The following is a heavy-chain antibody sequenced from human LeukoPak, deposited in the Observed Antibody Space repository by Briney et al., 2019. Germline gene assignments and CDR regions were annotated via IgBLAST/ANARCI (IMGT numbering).Heavy chain of an antibody. CDR3: ARGRAVAGYFDY. CDR1: GFTFSSYA. D-gene: IGHD6-19*01. CDR2: INHSGST. Sequence: PGGSLRLSCAASGFTFSSYAMSWVRQPPGKGLEWIGEINHSGSTNYNPSLKSRVTISVDTSKNQFSLKLSSVTAADTAVYYCARGRAVAGYFDYWGQGTLVTVSS. V-gene: IGHV4-34*01. J-gene: IGHJ4*02.